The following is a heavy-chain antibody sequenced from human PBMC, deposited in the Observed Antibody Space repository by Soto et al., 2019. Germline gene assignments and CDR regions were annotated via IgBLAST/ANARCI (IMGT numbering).Heavy chain of an antibody. CDR2: IYYSGST. V-gene: IGHV4-59*01. J-gene: IGHJ4*02. CDR1: GGSLGGYD. Sequence: SETMCLTWSVAGGSLGGYDGSWIRQLPGKGLEWIGYIYYSGSTNYNPSLKSRVTISVDTSKNQFSLKLSSVTAADTAVYYCARAGAMVTGIDYWGQGTLVTVSS. D-gene: IGHD5-18*01. CDR3: ARAGAMVTGIDY.